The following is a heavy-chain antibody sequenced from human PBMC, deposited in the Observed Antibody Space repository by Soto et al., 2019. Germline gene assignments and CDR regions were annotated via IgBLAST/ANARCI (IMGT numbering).Heavy chain of an antibody. Sequence: QVQLVASGGGLVKPGVSLRLSCAASGFTFSDYYMSWIRQAPGKGLEWVSYISSSGSTIYYADSVKGRFTISRDNAKNSLYLQMISLRAEDTAVYYCAREAMVKGWFVEFNWFDPWGQGTLVTVSS. CDR3: AREAMVKGWFVEFNWFDP. J-gene: IGHJ5*02. V-gene: IGHV3-11*01. CDR2: ISSSGSTI. D-gene: IGHD3-10*01. CDR1: GFTFSDYY.